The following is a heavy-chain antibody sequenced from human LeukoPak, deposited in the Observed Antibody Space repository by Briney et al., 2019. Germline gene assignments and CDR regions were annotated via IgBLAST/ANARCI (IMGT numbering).Heavy chain of an antibody. CDR3: ARILTGTAYSAFDI. Sequence: GASVKVSCKASGYTFTSYGISWVRQAPGQGLEWMGWISAYNGNTKYAQKLQGRVTMTTDTSTSTAYMELRSLRSDDTAVYYCARILTGTAYSAFDIWGQGTMVTVSS. CDR2: ISAYNGNT. V-gene: IGHV1-18*01. D-gene: IGHD1/OR15-1a*01. CDR1: GYTFTSYG. J-gene: IGHJ3*02.